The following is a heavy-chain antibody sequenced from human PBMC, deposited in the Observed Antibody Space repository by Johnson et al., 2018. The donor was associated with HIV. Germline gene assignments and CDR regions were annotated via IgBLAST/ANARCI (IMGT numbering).Heavy chain of an antibody. CDR3: AKEEGWDSREGAFDI. J-gene: IGHJ3*02. Sequence: MQLVESGGDFIKPGGSLRLSCAASGFTFSSYAMGWVRQAPGKGLEWVSAISGSGGSTYYADSVKGRFTISRDNSKNTLYLQMNSLRAEDTAVYYCAKEEGWDSREGAFDIWGQWTMVTVSS. D-gene: IGHD6-13*01. V-gene: IGHV3-23*04. CDR1: GFTFSSYA. CDR2: ISGSGGST.